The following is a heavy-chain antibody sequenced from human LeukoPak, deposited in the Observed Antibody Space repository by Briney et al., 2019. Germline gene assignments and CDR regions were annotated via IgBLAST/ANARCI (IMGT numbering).Heavy chain of an antibody. J-gene: IGHJ4*02. Sequence: ASVKVSCKASGYTFTSYYMHWVRQAPGQGLEWMGIINPSGGSTSYAQKFQGRVTMTRDTSTSTVYMELSSLRSEDTAVYYCAKDMGGPLVNLPPFDYGGQETLVTVSS. V-gene: IGHV1-46*01. CDR1: GYTFTSYY. D-gene: IGHD3-16*01. CDR3: AKDMGGPLVNLPPFDY. CDR2: INPSGGST.